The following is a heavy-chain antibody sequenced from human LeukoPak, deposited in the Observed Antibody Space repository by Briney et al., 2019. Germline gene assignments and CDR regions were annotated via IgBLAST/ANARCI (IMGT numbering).Heavy chain of an antibody. CDR2: INHSGST. D-gene: IGHD3-22*01. Sequence: SETLSLTCAVYGGSFSGYYWSWIRQPPGKGLEWIGEINHSGSTNYNPSLKSRVTISVDTSKNQFSLKLSSVTAADTAVYYCARVTSSGYFLNIDYWGQGTLVTVSS. CDR1: GGSFSGYY. V-gene: IGHV4-34*01. CDR3: ARVTSSGYFLNIDY. J-gene: IGHJ4*02.